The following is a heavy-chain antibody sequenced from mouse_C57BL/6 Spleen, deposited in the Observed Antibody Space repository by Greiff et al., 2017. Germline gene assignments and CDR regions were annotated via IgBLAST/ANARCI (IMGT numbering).Heavy chain of an antibody. D-gene: IGHD1-1*01. Sequence: EVKLVESGEGLVKPGGSLKLSCAASGFTFSSYAMSWVRQTPEKRLEWVAYISSGGDYIYYADTVKGRFTISRDNARNTLYLQMSSLKSEDTAMYYCTREGDYYGSSPYGYWGQGTSVTVSS. CDR1: GFTFSSYA. V-gene: IGHV5-9-1*02. J-gene: IGHJ4*01. CDR2: ISSGGDYI. CDR3: TREGDYYGSSPYGY.